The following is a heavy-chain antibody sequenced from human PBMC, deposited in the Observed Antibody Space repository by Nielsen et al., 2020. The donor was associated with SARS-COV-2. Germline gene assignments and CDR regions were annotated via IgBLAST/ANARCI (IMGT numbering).Heavy chain of an antibody. J-gene: IGHJ4*02. D-gene: IGHD2-15*01. CDR1: GFTFSSYW. CDR2: IKQDGSEK. CDR3: AREKGDCSGGSCYPGNYFDY. Sequence: GSLKISCAASGFTFSSYWMSWVRQAPGKGLEWVANIKQDGSEKYYVDSVKGRFTISRDNTKNSLYLQMNSLRAEDTAVYHCAREKGDCSGGSCYPGNYFDYWGQSTLVIVSS. V-gene: IGHV3-7*03.